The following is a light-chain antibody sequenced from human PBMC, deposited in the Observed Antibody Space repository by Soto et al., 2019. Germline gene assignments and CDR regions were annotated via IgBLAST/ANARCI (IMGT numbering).Light chain of an antibody. J-gene: IGLJ2*01. CDR2: EVT. CDR1: SGDIGSYTY. CDR3: SSYTTNSPPVV. Sequence: QSALPQPASVSGSPGQSITISCTGTSGDIGSYTYVSWYQQYPGKAPKLLISEVTNRPSVVSNRFSGSKSGNTASLTISGLQAEDEAHYYCSSYTTNSPPVVFGGGTQLTVL. V-gene: IGLV2-14*01.